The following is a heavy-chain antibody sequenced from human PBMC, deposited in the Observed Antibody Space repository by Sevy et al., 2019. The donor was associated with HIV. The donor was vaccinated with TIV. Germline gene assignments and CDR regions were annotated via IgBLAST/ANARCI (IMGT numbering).Heavy chain of an antibody. J-gene: IGHJ3*01. D-gene: IGHD3-22*01. Sequence: GGSLRLSCTVTGFTFSGFSFSHYSMNWVRQAPGRGLEWVSSISYNSNFILYADPVNGRFTISRDDAKNSLFLLMDRLGADDTAMYYCALTNSADYYDSGAFHLWGRGTMVTVSS. CDR3: ALTNSADYYDSGAFHL. CDR2: ISYNSNFI. CDR1: GFSFSHYS. V-gene: IGHV3-21*06.